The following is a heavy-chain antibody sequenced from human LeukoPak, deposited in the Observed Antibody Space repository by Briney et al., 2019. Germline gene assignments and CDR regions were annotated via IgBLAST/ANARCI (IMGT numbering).Heavy chain of an antibody. V-gene: IGHV4-59*12. CDR1: GGSMRSYY. J-gene: IGHJ4*02. Sequence: PSETLSLTCTVSGGSMRSYYWSWIRQPPGKGLEWIGYISYSGSTIYNPSLKSRVTISVDTSENQFSLKLSSVTAADTAVYYCARGIPLDYWGQGTLVTVSS. D-gene: IGHD2-21*01. CDR2: ISYSGST. CDR3: ARGIPLDY.